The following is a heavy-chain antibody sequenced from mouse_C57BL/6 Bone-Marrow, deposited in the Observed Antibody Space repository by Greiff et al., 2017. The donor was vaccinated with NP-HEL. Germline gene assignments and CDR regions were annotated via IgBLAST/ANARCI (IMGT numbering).Heavy chain of an antibody. CDR1: GYTFTSYW. J-gene: IGHJ1*03. CDR2: IHPNSGST. CDR3: ARRGRGWYFDV. V-gene: IGHV1-64*01. Sequence: VQLQQPGAELVKPGASVKLSCKASGYTFTSYWMHWVKQRTGQGLEWIGMIHPNSGSTNYNEKFKSKATLTVDKSSSTAYMQLSSLTSEDSAVYYCARRGRGWYFDVWGTGTTVTVSS. D-gene: IGHD3-3*01.